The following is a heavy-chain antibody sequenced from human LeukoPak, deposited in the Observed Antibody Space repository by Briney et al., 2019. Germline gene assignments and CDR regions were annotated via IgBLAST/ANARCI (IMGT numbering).Heavy chain of an antibody. D-gene: IGHD6-6*01. V-gene: IGHV4-61*02. J-gene: IGHJ4*02. CDR2: IYTSGST. Sequence: SETLSLTCTVSGGSISSGSYYWSWILQPAGKGLEWIGRIYTSGSTNYNPSLKSRVTISVDTSKNQFSLKLSAVTAVDTAVYYCARGSLAARLSRWVVYWGRGTLVTVCS. CDR1: GGSISSGSYY. CDR3: ARGSLAARLSRWVVY.